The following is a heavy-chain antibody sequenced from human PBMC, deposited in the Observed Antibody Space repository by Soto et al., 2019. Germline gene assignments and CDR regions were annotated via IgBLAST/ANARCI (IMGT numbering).Heavy chain of an antibody. CDR3: ARDGADIGSQYFQH. V-gene: IGHV4-30-4*01. D-gene: IGHD3-16*01. CDR2: IYYSGST. J-gene: IGHJ1*01. CDR1: GGSISSGDYY. Sequence: TLSLTCTVSGGSISSGDYYWSWIRQPPGKGLEWIGYIYYSGSTYYNPSLKSRVTISVDTSKNQFSLKLSSVTAADTAVYYCARDGADIGSQYFQHWGQGTLVTVSS.